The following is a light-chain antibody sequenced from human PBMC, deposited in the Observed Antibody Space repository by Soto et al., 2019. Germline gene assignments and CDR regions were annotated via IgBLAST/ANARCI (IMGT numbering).Light chain of an antibody. Sequence: QSALTQPASVSGSPGQSITISCTGTSGDVGAYNYVSWYRQSPGQVPKLIIYDVSNRPSGVSNRFSGSRSGNTASLTISRLQAEDEADYYCSSYTTSGTRVFGGGTKLTV. CDR3: SSYTTSGTRV. J-gene: IGLJ3*02. CDR1: SGDVGAYNY. V-gene: IGLV2-14*01. CDR2: DVS.